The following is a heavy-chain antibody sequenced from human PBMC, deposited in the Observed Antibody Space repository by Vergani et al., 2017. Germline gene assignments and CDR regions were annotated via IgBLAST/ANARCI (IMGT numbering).Heavy chain of an antibody. CDR2: ISSSSSYI. D-gene: IGHD3-10*01. CDR1: GFTFSSYS. CDR3: ARDRYYLGSRSYPYFYDYGLDV. V-gene: IGHV3-21*01. Sequence: EVQLVESGGGLVKRGGSLRLSCAASGFTFSSYSMNWVRQAPGKGLEWVSSISSSSSYIHYSDSLKGRFTISRDNAKSSLYLQMNSLRAEDTGVYYCARDRYYLGSRSYPYFYDYGLDVWGQGTAVAVSS. J-gene: IGHJ6*02.